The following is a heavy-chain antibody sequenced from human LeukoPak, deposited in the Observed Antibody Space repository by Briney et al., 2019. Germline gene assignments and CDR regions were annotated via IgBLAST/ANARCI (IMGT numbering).Heavy chain of an antibody. J-gene: IGHJ4*02. V-gene: IGHV4-39*01. Sequence: PSETLSLTCTVSGGSISSYYWGWIRQPPGKGLEWIGSIYYSGSTYYNPSLKSRVTISVDTSKNQFSLKLSSVTAADTAVYYCAGPSYYYDSSGYPAVDYWGQGTLVTVSS. CDR1: GGSISSYY. CDR2: IYYSGST. D-gene: IGHD3-22*01. CDR3: AGPSYYYDSSGYPAVDY.